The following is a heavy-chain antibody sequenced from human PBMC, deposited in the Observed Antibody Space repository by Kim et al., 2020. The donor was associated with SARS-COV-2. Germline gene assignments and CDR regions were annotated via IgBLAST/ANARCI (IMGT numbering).Heavy chain of an antibody. D-gene: IGHD3-10*01. CDR3: VKEDYGSGSYYNYFDY. CDR2: ISSNGGST. CDR1: GFTFSSYA. J-gene: IGHJ4*02. V-gene: IGHV3-64D*09. Sequence: GGSLRLSCSASGFTFSSYAMHWVRQAPGKGLEYVSAISSNGGSTYYADSVKGRFTISRDNSKNTLYLQMSSLRAEDTAVYYCVKEDYGSGSYYNYFDYWGQGTLVTVSS.